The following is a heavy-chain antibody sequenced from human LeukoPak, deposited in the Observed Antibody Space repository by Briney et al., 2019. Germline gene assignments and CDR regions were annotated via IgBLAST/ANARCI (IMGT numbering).Heavy chain of an antibody. CDR1: GGSISSSSYY. CDR3: ARDLWELRYYLYFDY. CDR2: IYYSGST. D-gene: IGHD1-26*01. V-gene: IGHV4-39*07. Sequence: SETLSLTCTVSGGSISSSSYYWGWIRQPPGKGLEWIGSIYYSGSTYYNPSLKSRVTISVDTSKNQFSLKLSSVTAADTAVYYCARDLWELRYYLYFDYWGQGTLVTVSS. J-gene: IGHJ4*02.